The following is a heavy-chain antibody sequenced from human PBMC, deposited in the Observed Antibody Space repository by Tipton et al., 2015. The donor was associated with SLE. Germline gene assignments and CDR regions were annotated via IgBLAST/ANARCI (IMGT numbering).Heavy chain of an antibody. D-gene: IGHD6-13*01. Sequence: QSGPEVKKPGASVKVSCKASGGTFSSYAISWVRQAPGQGLEWMGRIIPIFGTANYAQKFQGRVTMTRDTSISTAYMELSRLRSDDTAVYYCAISIAAAGWWFDPWGQGTLVTVSS. CDR3: AISIAAAGWWFDP. V-gene: IGHV1-69*05. CDR1: GGTFSSYA. J-gene: IGHJ5*02. CDR2: IIPIFGTA.